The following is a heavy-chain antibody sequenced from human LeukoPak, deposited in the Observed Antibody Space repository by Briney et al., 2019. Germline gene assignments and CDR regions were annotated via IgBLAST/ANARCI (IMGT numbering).Heavy chain of an antibody. Sequence: SETLSLTCTVSGGSTTGYYWTWIRQPPGKGLEWIGYVYYSGRTSYNASLKSRVTTSVDTSKNQFFLKLSSVTAADAAVYYCARHMSVTYDAFDIWGQGTMVTVSS. CDR2: VYYSGRT. J-gene: IGHJ3*02. CDR1: GGSTTGYY. CDR3: ARHMSVTYDAFDI. V-gene: IGHV4-59*08. D-gene: IGHD2-21*02.